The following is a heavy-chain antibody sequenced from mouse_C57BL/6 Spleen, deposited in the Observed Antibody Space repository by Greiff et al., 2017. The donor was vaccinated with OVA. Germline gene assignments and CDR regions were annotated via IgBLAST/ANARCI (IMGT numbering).Heavy chain of an antibody. CDR2: LYPYNGVS. V-gene: IGHV1-31*01. Sequence: EVQLQQSGPELVKPGASVKISCKASGYSFTGYYMHWVKQSHGHILDWIGYLYPYNGVSSYNQKFKGKATLTVDKSSSTAYMELRSLTSEDSAVYYCARYYDYWFAYWGQGTLVTVSA. CDR3: ARYYDYWFAY. J-gene: IGHJ3*01. CDR1: GYSFTGYY. D-gene: IGHD2-4*01.